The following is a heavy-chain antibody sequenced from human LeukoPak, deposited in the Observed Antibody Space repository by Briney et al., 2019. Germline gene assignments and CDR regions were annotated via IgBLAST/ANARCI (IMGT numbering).Heavy chain of an antibody. D-gene: IGHD3-22*01. V-gene: IGHV1-46*01. CDR1: GYTFTSYY. J-gene: IGHJ4*02. CDR2: INPSNGST. CDR3: AREALSYDSSGYQLTAFDY. Sequence: ASVKVSCKASGYTFTSYYMHWVRQAPGQGLEWMGIINPSNGSTSYAQKFQGRVTMTRDTSTSTVSMELRSLRSEDTAVYYCAREALSYDSSGYQLTAFDYWGQGTLVTVSS.